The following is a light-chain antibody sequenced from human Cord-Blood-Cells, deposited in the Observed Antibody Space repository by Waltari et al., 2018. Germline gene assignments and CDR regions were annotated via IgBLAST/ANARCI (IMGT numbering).Light chain of an antibody. CDR3: QQYGSSRVT. Sequence: IVLTQSPGTLSLSPVERATLSCRASQSVSSSYLAWYQQKPGQAPRLLIYGASSRATGIPDRFSGSGSGTDFTLTISRLEPEDFAVYYCQQYGSSRVTFGGGTKVEIK. J-gene: IGKJ4*01. CDR1: QSVSSSY. V-gene: IGKV3-20*01. CDR2: GAS.